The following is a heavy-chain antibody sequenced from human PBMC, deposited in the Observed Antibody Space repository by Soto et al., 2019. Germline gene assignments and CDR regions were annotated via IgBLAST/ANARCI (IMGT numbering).Heavy chain of an antibody. D-gene: IGHD6-6*01. CDR2: MNPNSGNT. J-gene: IGHJ6*02. V-gene: IGHV1-8*01. Sequence: QVQLVQSGAEVKKPGASVKVSCKASGYTFTSYDINWVRQATGQGLEWMGWMNPNSGNTGYAQKFQGRVTMTRNTSIRTAYMELSSLRSEDTAVYYCARVGSSDYYYYDGMDVWGQGTTVTVSS. CDR3: ARVGSSDYYYYDGMDV. CDR1: GYTFTSYD.